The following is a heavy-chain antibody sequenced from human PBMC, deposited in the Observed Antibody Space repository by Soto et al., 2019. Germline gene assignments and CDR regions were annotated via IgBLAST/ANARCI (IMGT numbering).Heavy chain of an antibody. D-gene: IGHD2-2*01. V-gene: IGHV4-59*08. CDR1: GGSISSSY. CDR2: IYYSGST. J-gene: IGHJ6*01. Sequence: SETLSLTCAVSGGSISSSYWSWIRQPPGKGLEWIGYIYYSGSTNYNPSLRSRVTISVDTSKNQISLKLSSVTAADTAVYYCARGRVDAVVPAAMSAYYYYYGMDVWGEGTTVTVSS. CDR3: ARGRVDAVVPAAMSAYYYYYGMDV.